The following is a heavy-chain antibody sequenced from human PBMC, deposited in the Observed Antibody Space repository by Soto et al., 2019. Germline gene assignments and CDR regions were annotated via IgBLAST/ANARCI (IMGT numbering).Heavy chain of an antibody. D-gene: IGHD2-21*02. Sequence: ASVTVSCQASGSTFTSYYMHWVRQAPGQGLEWMGIINPSGGSTSYAQKFQGRVTMTRDTSTSTVYMELSSLRSEDTAVYYCAREGLGGDSYDAFDIWGQGTMVTVSS. CDR2: INPSGGST. CDR1: GSTFTSYY. J-gene: IGHJ3*02. V-gene: IGHV1-46*01. CDR3: AREGLGGDSYDAFDI.